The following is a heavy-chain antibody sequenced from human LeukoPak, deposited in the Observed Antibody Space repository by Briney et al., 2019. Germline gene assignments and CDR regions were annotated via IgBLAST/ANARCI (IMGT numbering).Heavy chain of an antibody. D-gene: IGHD2-2*02. V-gene: IGHV3-23*01. CDR1: GLIFSGYP. CDR3: STNHLVVPAAIEVFDY. J-gene: IGHJ4*02. CDR2: ISGSGGST. Sequence: EASLTLSCAASGLIFSGYPMSWAPQAPGKAVEWVSYISGSGGSTYYADSVKGRFTISRDNSKNTLYLQMNSLRAEDTAVYYCSTNHLVVPAAIEVFDYWGQGTLVTVSS.